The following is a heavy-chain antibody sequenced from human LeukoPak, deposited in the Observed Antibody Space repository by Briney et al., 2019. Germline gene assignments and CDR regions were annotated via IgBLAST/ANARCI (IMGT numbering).Heavy chain of an antibody. CDR1: GCTFNDYA. CDR2: LSGRGNSK. D-gene: IGHD5-24*01. J-gene: IGHJ4*02. V-gene: IGHV3-23*01. CDR3: AKDRREPAMFTDGDFDS. Sequence: WGSLRLSCAASGCTFNDYAMSWVRQAPGKGLEWVSGLSGRGNSKYYSDSVKGRFSIARDNCSNTLYLQLNRPRAEDTAVSLRAKDRREPAMFTDGDFDSWGQGTLVTVSS.